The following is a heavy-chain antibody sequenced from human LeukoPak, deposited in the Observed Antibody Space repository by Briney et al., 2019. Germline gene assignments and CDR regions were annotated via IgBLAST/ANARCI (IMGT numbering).Heavy chain of an antibody. J-gene: IGHJ4*02. D-gene: IGHD6-19*01. CDR2: INPNSGGT. Sequence: ASVKVSCKTSGYTFTGYYMHWVRQAPGQGLEWMGWINPNSGGTSYAQKFQGRVTMTRDTSISTAYMELSSLRSDDTAVYYCARDSIAVAGTDYWGQGTLVTVSS. CDR3: ARDSIAVAGTDY. CDR1: GYTFTGYY. V-gene: IGHV1-2*02.